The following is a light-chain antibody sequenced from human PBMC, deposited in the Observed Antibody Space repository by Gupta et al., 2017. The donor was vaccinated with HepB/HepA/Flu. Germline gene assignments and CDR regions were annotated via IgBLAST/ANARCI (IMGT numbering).Light chain of an antibody. Sequence: EIVLTQSPGTLPLSPGDRASLSCRASQSINNYLAWYQQKPGQAPRLLIYDAFKRATGVPDRFSGSGSGTDFTLTISSLEPEDFALYYCQQGSERPSSFGQGTRLDIK. CDR1: QSINNY. J-gene: IGKJ2*04. CDR2: DAF. CDR3: QQGSERPSS. V-gene: IGKV3-11*01.